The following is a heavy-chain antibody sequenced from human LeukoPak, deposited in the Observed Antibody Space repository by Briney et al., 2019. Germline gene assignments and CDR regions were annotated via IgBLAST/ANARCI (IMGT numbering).Heavy chain of an antibody. CDR3: ARDIDSGWYPYYFDY. Sequence: ASVKVSCKASGYTFTSYAMHWVRQAPGQRLEWMGWINAGNGNTKYSQKFQGRVTITRDTSASTAYMELSSLRSEDTAVYYCARDIDSGWYPYYFDYWGQGTLVTVSS. J-gene: IGHJ4*02. CDR1: GYTFTSYA. CDR2: INAGNGNT. D-gene: IGHD6-19*01. V-gene: IGHV1-3*01.